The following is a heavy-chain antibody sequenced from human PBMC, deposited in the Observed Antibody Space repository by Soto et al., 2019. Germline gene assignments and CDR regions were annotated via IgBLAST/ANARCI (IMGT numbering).Heavy chain of an antibody. V-gene: IGHV4-39*01. CDR2: IYYSGYT. J-gene: IGHJ4*02. Sequence: QLQLQESGPGLVKPSETLSLTCAVSGGSLSSSYYYWGWLRQPPGKGLEWIGSIYYSGYTYYNSSLESRVTMSVDTSTNQFALKLSSVTAADTAVYYCASTRKGYNGNYFAFGGQGTLVTVSS. CDR3: ASTRKGYNGNYFAF. CDR1: GGSLSSSYYY. D-gene: IGHD1-20*01.